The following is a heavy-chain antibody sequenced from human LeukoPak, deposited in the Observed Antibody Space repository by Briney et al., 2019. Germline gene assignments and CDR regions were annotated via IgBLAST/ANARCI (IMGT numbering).Heavy chain of an antibody. CDR1: GYTFTSYD. D-gene: IGHD3-10*01. CDR3: ARAYGSGSYNNWFDP. J-gene: IGHJ5*02. Sequence: ASVKVSCKASGYTFTSYDINWVRQATGQGLEWMGWMNPNSGNTGYAQKFQGRVTMTRNTYISTAYMELSSLRSEDTAASYCARAYGSGSYNNWFDPWGQGTLVTVSS. V-gene: IGHV1-8*01. CDR2: MNPNSGNT.